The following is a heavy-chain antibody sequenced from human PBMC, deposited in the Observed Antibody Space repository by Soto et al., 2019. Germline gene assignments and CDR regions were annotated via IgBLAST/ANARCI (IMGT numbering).Heavy chain of an antibody. Sequence: QVQLVESGGGVVQPGRSLRLSCAASGFTFSSYGMHWVRQAPGKGLEWVAVIWYDGSNKYYADSVKGRFNISRDNSKNMLYLQMNSLRAEDTAVYYCARDMVGKLPTGYYYGMDVWGQGTTVTVSS. CDR2: IWYDGSNK. D-gene: IGHD3-10*02. CDR1: GFTFSSYG. CDR3: ARDMVGKLPTGYYYGMDV. V-gene: IGHV3-33*01. J-gene: IGHJ6*02.